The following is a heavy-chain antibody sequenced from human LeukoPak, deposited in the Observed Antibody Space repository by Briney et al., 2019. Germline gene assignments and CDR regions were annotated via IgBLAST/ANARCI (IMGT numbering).Heavy chain of an antibody. CDR2: IYYSGST. V-gene: IGHV4-59*01. D-gene: IGHD2-2*01. Sequence: PSETLSLTCTVSGGSISSYYWSWIRQPPGKGLEWIGYIYYSGSTNYNPSLKSRVTISVDTSKNQFSLKLSSATAADTAVYYCARVGGVVPAAWAYYYYYMDVWGKGTTVTVSS. J-gene: IGHJ6*03. CDR1: GGSISSYY. CDR3: ARVGGVVPAAWAYYYYYMDV.